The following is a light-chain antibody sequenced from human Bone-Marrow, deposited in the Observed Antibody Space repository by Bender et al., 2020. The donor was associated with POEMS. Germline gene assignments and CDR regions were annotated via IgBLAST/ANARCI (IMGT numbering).Light chain of an antibody. CDR1: SGHTNYA. V-gene: IGLV4-69*01. Sequence: QLVLTQSPSASASLGASVKITCTLSSGHTNYAIAWHQRRPEKGPRYLMKVNSDGSYTKGDGIPDRFSGSTSGAERYLSISSLQSEDEADFYCQTWGAGIGWVFGGGTKLTVL. CDR3: QTWGAGIGWV. CDR2: VNSDGSY. J-gene: IGLJ3*02.